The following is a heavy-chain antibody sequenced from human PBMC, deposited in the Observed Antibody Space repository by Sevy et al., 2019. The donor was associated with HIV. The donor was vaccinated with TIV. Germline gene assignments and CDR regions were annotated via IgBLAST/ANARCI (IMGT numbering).Heavy chain of an antibody. D-gene: IGHD1-26*01. V-gene: IGHV4-59*08. CDR2: IYYNGHI. J-gene: IGHJ4*02. Sequence: SETLSLTCTVSGGSITSLYWNGIRQPPRKGLEWIANIYYNGHINYNPSLKSRVTLSLDTSKNQFSLRLSPVTAADTAMYYCAGENAWGRGYSWGQGTLVTVSS. CDR3: AGENAWGRGYS. CDR1: GGSITSLY.